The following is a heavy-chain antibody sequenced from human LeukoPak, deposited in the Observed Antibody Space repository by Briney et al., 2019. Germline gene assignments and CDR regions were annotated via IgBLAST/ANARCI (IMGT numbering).Heavy chain of an antibody. CDR2: IRSKANSYAT. Sequence: GGSLRLSCAASGFTFSGSAMHWVRQASGKGLEWVGRIRSKANSYATTYAASVKGRFTISRDDSKNTAYLQMNSLKTEDTAVYYCTRPDYGDYFPDYWGQGTLVTASS. D-gene: IGHD4-17*01. CDR1: GFTFSGSA. CDR3: TRPDYGDYFPDY. J-gene: IGHJ4*02. V-gene: IGHV3-73*01.